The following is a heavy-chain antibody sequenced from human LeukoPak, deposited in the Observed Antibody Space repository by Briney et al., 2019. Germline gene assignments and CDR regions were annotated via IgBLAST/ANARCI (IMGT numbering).Heavy chain of an antibody. Sequence: PSETLSLTCTVSGGSISSGGYYWSWIRQHPGKGLEWIGYIYYSGSTNYNPSLKSRVTISVDTSKNQFSLKLSSVTAADTAVYYCGGYSLRRSAFDIWGQGTMVTVSS. CDR3: GGYSLRRSAFDI. CDR2: IYYSGST. CDR1: GGSISSGGYY. D-gene: IGHD5-18*01. J-gene: IGHJ3*02. V-gene: IGHV4-61*08.